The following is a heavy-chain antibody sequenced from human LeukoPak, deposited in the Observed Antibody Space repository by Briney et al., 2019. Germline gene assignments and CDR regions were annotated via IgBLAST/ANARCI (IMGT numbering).Heavy chain of an antibody. Sequence: GALRLSCAASGFTFSSYAMSWVRQAPGKGLEWVSAISGSGGSTYYADSVKGRFTISRDNSKNTLYLQMNSLRAEDTAVYYCASSSWIQTYYFDYWGQGLLVTVSS. D-gene: IGHD5-18*01. CDR1: GFTFSSYA. CDR2: ISGSGGST. V-gene: IGHV3-23*01. J-gene: IGHJ4*02. CDR3: ASSSWIQTYYFDY.